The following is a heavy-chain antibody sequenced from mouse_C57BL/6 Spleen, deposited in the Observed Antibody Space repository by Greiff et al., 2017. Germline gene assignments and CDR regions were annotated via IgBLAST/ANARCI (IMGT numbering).Heavy chain of an antibody. V-gene: IGHV1-69*01. CDR2: IDPSDSYT. CDR3: ARRYYGSSFHYWYCDV. Sequence: VQLQQPGAELVMPGASVKLSCKASGYTFTSYWMHWVKQRPGQGLEWIGEIDPSDSYTNYNQKFKGKSTLTVDKSSSPAYMQLSSLTSEDSAVYYCARRYYGSSFHYWYCDVWGTGTTVTVSS. CDR1: GYTFTSYW. D-gene: IGHD1-1*01. J-gene: IGHJ1*03.